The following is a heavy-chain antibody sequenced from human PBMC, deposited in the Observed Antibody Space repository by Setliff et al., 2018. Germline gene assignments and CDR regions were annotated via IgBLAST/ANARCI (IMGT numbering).Heavy chain of an antibody. D-gene: IGHD3-3*01. CDR1: GDSISHYY. CDR2: IYYSGNT. CDR3: ARGYYNFLSGYYTPYYFDY. Sequence: PSETLSLTCTVSGDSISHYYWSWIRQPPGKGLEWIGYIYYSGNTNYNPSLKSRVTISVDTSKNQFSLKLSSVTAADTAVYFCARGYYNFLSGYYTPYYFDYWGQGTLVTVSS. J-gene: IGHJ4*02. V-gene: IGHV4-59*01.